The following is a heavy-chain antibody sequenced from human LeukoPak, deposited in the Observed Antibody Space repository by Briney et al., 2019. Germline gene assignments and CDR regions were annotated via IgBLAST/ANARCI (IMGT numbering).Heavy chain of an antibody. CDR3: ARDFYDYYDSSGYPRSNY. V-gene: IGHV7-4-1*04. D-gene: IGHD3-22*01. J-gene: IGHJ4*02. Sequence: ASVKVSCKASGYTFTSYAMNWVRQAPGQGLEWMGWINTNTGNPTYAQGFTGRFVFSLDTSVSMAYLQISSLKAEDTAVYYCARDFYDYYDSSGYPRSNYWGQGTLVTVSS. CDR1: GYTFTSYA. CDR2: INTNTGNP.